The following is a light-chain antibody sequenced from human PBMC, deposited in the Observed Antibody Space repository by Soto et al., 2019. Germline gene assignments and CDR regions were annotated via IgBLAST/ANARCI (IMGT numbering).Light chain of an antibody. CDR3: KSFTTSSTYV. CDR2: DVS. V-gene: IGLV2-14*01. J-gene: IGLJ1*01. CDR1: SSDVGAYNY. Sequence: QSALTQPASVSGSPGQSIAISCTGTSSDVGAYNYVSWYQQHPGRAPKLMIYDVSSRPSGVSNRFSGSKSGNTASLTISGLQAEDEADYYRKSFTTSSTYVFGTGTKVTVL.